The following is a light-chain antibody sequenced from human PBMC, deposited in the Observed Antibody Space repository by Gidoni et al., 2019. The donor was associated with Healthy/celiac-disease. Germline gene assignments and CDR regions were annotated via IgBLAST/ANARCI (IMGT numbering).Light chain of an antibody. Sequence: EIVLTQSPATLSVSPGERATLSCRASQSVSSNLAWYQQKPGQAPRLLIYGASNRATGIPARFSGSGSGTEFTLTISSLQSEDFAVYYCQKYNNWPPRTFGQGTKVEIK. CDR2: GAS. CDR1: QSVSSN. J-gene: IGKJ1*01. V-gene: IGKV3-15*01. CDR3: QKYNNWPPRT.